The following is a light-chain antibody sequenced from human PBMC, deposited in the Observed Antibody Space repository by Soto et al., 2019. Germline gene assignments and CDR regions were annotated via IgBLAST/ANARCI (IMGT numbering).Light chain of an antibody. CDR1: QDLGTW. V-gene: IGKV1-12*01. J-gene: IGKJ5*01. Sequence: DIQMTQSPAYVSASVGDRVTITCRASQDLGTWLAWYQQKPGKAPKLLIYAASTLQSGVPFRFSGSGSGTDFTLTISSLHTEDIATYYCQQAISLPTFGQGTRLEIK. CDR3: QQAISLPT. CDR2: AAS.